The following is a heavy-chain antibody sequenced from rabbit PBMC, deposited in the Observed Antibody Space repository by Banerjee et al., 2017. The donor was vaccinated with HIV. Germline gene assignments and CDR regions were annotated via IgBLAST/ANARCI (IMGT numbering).Heavy chain of an antibody. CDR3: ARVLVVAGVDL. J-gene: IGHJ4*01. Sequence: QSVEESGGDLVKPGASLTLTCTASGFSFSSSYYMCWVRQAPGKGLEWIGYIDPVVGSTYYATWVNGQFTISSHNAQNTLYLQLNNLTVADTATYFCARVLVVAGVDLWGP. CDR1: GFSFSSSYY. V-gene: IGHV1S40*01. CDR2: IDPVVGST. D-gene: IGHD4-1*01.